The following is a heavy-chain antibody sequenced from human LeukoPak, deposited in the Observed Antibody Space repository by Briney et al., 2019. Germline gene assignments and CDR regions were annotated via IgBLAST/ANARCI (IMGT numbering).Heavy chain of an antibody. CDR1: GYTFTGYY. V-gene: IGHV1-2*02. CDR2: INPNSGGT. J-gene: IGHJ4*02. Sequence: ASVKVSCKASGYTFTGYYMHWVRQAPGQGLEWMGWINPNSGGTNYAQKFQGRVTMTRDTSISTAYMELSRLRSDDTAVYYCAREDNCSGGSCYSESEIIPSDYWGQGTLVTVSS. CDR3: AREDNCSGGSCYSESEIIPSDY. D-gene: IGHD2-15*01.